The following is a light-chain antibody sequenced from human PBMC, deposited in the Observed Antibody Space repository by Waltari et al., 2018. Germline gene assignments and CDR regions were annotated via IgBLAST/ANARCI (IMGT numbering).Light chain of an antibody. J-gene: IGKJ4*01. CDR2: EAS. V-gene: IGKV1-5*03. CDR1: QSIGSS. CDR3: QQCNSYLLT. Sequence: DIQMTQSPSTLSASVVDRVTITCRASQSIGSSLAWYQQKPGKAPKVVIYEASSLESGVPSRFSGSGSGTEFTLTISSLQPDDFATYYCQQCNSYLLTFGGGTKVEIK.